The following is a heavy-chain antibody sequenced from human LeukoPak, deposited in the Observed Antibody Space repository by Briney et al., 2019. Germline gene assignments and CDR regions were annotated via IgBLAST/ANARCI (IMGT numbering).Heavy chain of an antibody. V-gene: IGHV3-30-3*01. J-gene: IGHJ4*02. Sequence: SGGSLRLSCAASGFTFSSYAMHWVRQAPGKGLEWVAVISYDGSNKYYADSVKGRFTISRDNSKNTLYLQMNSLRAEDTAVYYCARGFGVMITFGGVIYYWGQGTLVTVSS. CDR3: ARGFGVMITFGGVIYY. CDR2: ISYDGSNK. D-gene: IGHD3-16*01. CDR1: GFTFSSYA.